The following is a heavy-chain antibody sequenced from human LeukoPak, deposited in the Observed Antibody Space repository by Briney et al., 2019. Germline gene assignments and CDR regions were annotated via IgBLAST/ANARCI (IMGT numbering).Heavy chain of an antibody. CDR2: IIPIFGTA. CDR3: AREFGYRGYSGYDPSNFDY. CDR1: GGTFSSYA. V-gene: IGHV1-69*13. Sequence: GASVKASCKASGGTFSSYAISWVRQAPGQGLEWMGGIIPIFGTANYAQKFQGRVTITADESTSTAYMELSSLRPEDTAVYYCAREFGYRGYSGYDPSNFDYWGQGTLVTVSS. D-gene: IGHD5-12*01. J-gene: IGHJ4*02.